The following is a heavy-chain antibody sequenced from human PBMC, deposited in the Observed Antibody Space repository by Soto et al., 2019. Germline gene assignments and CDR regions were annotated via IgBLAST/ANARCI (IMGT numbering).Heavy chain of an antibody. CDR1: GGSFSGYY. D-gene: IGHD6-13*01. V-gene: IGHV4-34*01. CDR3: ARVSRGYSSSWYGMDV. Sequence: QVQLQQWGAGLLKPSETLSLTCAVYGGSFSGYYWSWIRQPPGKGLEWIVEINHSGRTNYNPSLKSRVTISVDTSKNQFSLKLSSVTAADTAVYYCARVSRGYSSSWYGMDVWGQGTTVTVSS. J-gene: IGHJ6*02. CDR2: INHSGRT.